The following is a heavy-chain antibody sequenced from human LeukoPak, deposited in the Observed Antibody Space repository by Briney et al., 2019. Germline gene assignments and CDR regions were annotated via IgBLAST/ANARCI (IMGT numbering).Heavy chain of an antibody. J-gene: IGHJ4*02. D-gene: IGHD3-9*01. V-gene: IGHV4-59*01. CDR3: ARSKDILTGYCFDY. CDR2: IYYSGST. CDR1: GSSINVYY. Sequence: ASETLSLTCTVSGSSINVYYWSWIRQPPGKGLEWIGYIYYSGSTNYNPSLKSRVTISVDTSKNQFSLKLSSVTAADTAVYYCARSKDILTGYCFDYWGQGTLVAVSS.